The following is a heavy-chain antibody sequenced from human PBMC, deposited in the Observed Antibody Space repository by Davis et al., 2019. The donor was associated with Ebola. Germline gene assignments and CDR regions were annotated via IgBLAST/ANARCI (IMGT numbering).Heavy chain of an antibody. CDR1: GFTFSSYA. CDR2: VSGGGGTT. V-gene: IGHV3-23*01. J-gene: IGHJ4*02. CDR3: AKGPYFWSPYYILGGAFES. Sequence: PSETLSLTCAASGFTFSSYAMSWVRQAPGKGLEWVSAVSGGGGTTYYADSVKGRFTISRDNSKNTLYLQMNSLRAEDTALYFCAKGPYFWSPYYILGGAFESWGQGSLVTVSS. D-gene: IGHD3-3*01.